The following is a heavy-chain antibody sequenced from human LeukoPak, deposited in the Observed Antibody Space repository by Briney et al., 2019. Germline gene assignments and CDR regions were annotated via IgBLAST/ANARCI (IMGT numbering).Heavy chain of an antibody. D-gene: IGHD2-2*01. CDR1: GFSFSSYW. V-gene: IGHV3-7*03. Sequence: PGGSLRLSCAASGFSFSSYWMTWVRQAPGKGLEWVANIKHDGSQKYYVDSVKGRFTISRDNAKNSLYLQMNSLRAEDTAVYYCASSTYYYYGMDVWGKGTTVTVSS. CDR2: IKHDGSQK. J-gene: IGHJ6*04. CDR3: ASSTYYYYGMDV.